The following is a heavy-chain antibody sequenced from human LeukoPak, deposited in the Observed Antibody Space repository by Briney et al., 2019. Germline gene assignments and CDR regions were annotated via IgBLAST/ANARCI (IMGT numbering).Heavy chain of an antibody. J-gene: IGHJ4*02. CDR2: ISWDSGTI. Sequence: PGRSLRLSCAASGFTFDDYGMHWVRQAPGKGLEWVSGISWDSGTIGYADSVRGRFTISRDNAKNSLYLQMNSLRAEDTALYYCAKDLREYTSSWYVVGYFDYWGRGTLVTVSS. V-gene: IGHV3-9*01. CDR1: GFTFDDYG. D-gene: IGHD6-13*01. CDR3: AKDLREYTSSWYVVGYFDY.